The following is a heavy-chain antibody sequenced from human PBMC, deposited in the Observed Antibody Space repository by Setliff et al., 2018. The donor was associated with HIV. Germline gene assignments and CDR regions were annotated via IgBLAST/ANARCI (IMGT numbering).Heavy chain of an antibody. CDR2: IFHSGDT. J-gene: IGHJ4*02. CDR3: ATRPRIAARPFDY. V-gene: IGHV4-31*11. Sequence: SETLSLTCAVSSYSISSGGYYWSWIRQHPGKALEWIGYIFHSGDTYYNPSLKSRISMSVDTSKNQFSLELTSLTAADTAVYYCATRPRIAARPFDYWGQGMLVTVSS. CDR1: SYSISSGGYY. D-gene: IGHD6-6*01.